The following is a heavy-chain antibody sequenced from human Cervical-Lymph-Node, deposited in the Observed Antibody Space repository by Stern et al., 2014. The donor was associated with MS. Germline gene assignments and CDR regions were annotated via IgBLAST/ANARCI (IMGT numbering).Heavy chain of an antibody. Sequence: QVQLVQSGPEVKAPGASVKVSCKTSGYTFTSYGVSWVRQGPGQGLEWVGWINSYNGITNDAQKFQGRVTMTTDSSTKTAHMELRGLKSDDTAIYYCTRIWPPYDTTYYGWDLWGQGTLVTVSS. J-gene: IGHJ5*02. D-gene: IGHD1-26*01. V-gene: IGHV1-18*01. CDR2: INSYNGIT. CDR1: GYTFTSYG. CDR3: TRIWPPYDTTYYGWDL.